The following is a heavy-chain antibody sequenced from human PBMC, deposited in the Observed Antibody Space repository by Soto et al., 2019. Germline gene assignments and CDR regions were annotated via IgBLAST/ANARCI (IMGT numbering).Heavy chain of an antibody. V-gene: IGHV3-49*02. CDR2: IRSNPYGGTT. CDR3: SSDQHYYSSGVADR. J-gene: IGHJ4*02. Sequence: RQAPGKGLEWVGFIRSNPYGGTTEYAASVKDRFIISRDDSKSSAYLQMHSLKTEDTAVYYCSSDQHYYSSGVADRWGQGTLVTVSS. D-gene: IGHD3-10*01.